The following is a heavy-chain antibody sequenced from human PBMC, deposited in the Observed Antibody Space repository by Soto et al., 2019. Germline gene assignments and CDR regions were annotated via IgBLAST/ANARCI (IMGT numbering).Heavy chain of an antibody. V-gene: IGHV5-10-1*01. CDR3: ARQIYDSDTGPNFQYYFDS. CDR2: IDPSDSQT. CDR1: GFTFSSFAGYW. J-gene: IGHJ4*02. Sequence: GGSLRLSCAASGFTFSSFAGYWITWVRQKPGKGLEWMGRIDPSDSQTYYSPSFRGHVTISVTKSITTVFLQWSSLRASDTAMYYCARQIYDSDTGPNFQYYFDSWGQGTPVTVSS. D-gene: IGHD3-22*01.